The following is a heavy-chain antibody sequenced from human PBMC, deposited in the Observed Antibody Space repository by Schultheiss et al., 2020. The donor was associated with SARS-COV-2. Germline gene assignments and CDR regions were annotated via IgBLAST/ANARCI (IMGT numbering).Heavy chain of an antibody. CDR3: AKQRITIFGVVIIDYYGMDV. V-gene: IGHV1-8*01. CDR2: MNPNSGNR. J-gene: IGHJ6*02. CDR1: GYTFTIYD. D-gene: IGHD3-3*01. Sequence: ASVKVSCKASGYTFTIYDINWVRQATGQGLEWMGWMNPNSGNRGYAQKFQGRVTITADESTSTAYMELSSLRSEDTAVYYCAKQRITIFGVVIIDYYGMDVWGQGTTVTVAS.